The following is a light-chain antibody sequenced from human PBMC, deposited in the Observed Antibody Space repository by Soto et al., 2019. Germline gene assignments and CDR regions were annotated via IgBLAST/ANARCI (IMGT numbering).Light chain of an antibody. V-gene: IGLV1-40*01. CDR3: QSYDSSLSGSNVV. CDR2: GNS. Sequence: QSVLTQPPSVSGAPGQRVTISCTGSSSNIGAGYDVHWYQQLPGTAPKLLIYGNSNRPSGVPDRFSGSKSGTSASLAITGLQAADEADYYCQSYDSSLSGSNVVFGRGTKLTVL. J-gene: IGLJ2*01. CDR1: SSNIGAGYD.